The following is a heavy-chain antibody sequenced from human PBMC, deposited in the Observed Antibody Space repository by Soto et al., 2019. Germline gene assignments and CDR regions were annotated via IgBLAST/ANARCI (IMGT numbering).Heavy chain of an antibody. Sequence: QITLKESGPTLVKPTQTLTLTCTFSGFSLGTTGVGVGWIRQPPGKDLEWLAVIYWDDDKRYSPSLMTRLTINKDTAKNQVVLRMTNMEPVDTATYYCAHGFYTYSGDFDYWGQGILVTVSS. CDR1: GFSLGTTGVG. CDR3: AHGFYTYSGDFDY. CDR2: IYWDDDK. D-gene: IGHD2-15*01. V-gene: IGHV2-5*02. J-gene: IGHJ4*02.